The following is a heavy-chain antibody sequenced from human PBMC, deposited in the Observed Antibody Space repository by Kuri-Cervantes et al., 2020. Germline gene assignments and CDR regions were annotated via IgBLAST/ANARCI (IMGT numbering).Heavy chain of an antibody. CDR3: ARTNDAFDI. V-gene: IGHV4-59*01. Sequence: SETLSLSCTVSGGSISSYYWSWIRQPPGKGLEWIGYIYYSGSTNYNPSLKSRVTISVDTSKNQFSLRLSSVTAADTAVYYCARTNDAFDIWGQGTMVTVSS. CDR1: GGSISSYY. J-gene: IGHJ3*02. CDR2: IYYSGST.